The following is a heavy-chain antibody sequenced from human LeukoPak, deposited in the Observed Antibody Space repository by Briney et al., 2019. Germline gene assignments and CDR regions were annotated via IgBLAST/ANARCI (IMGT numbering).Heavy chain of an antibody. J-gene: IGHJ3*02. CDR1: GFTFTNYG. Sequence: PGGSLRLSCVASGFTFTNYGMNWVRQAPGKGLEWVSGIVGSGVTTYYADSVKGRFTISRDNSKNTLYLQMNSLRAEDTAVCYCAKPARTDAFDIWGQGTMVTVSS. D-gene: IGHD1-14*01. CDR2: IVGSGVTT. V-gene: IGHV3-23*01. CDR3: AKPARTDAFDI.